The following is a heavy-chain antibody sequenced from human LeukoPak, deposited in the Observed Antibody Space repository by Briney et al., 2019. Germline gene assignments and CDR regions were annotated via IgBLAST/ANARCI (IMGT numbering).Heavy chain of an antibody. CDR1: GFTVSTNY. Sequence: GGSLGLSCAASGFTVSTNYMGWVRQAPGKGLEWVSVIYSADSTYYADSVKGRFTISRDNSKNTLYLQMNSLRAEDTAVYYCAGIAVSGGYFDYWGQGTLVTVSS. J-gene: IGHJ4*02. CDR3: AGIAVSGGYFDY. V-gene: IGHV3-66*01. CDR2: IYSADST. D-gene: IGHD6-19*01.